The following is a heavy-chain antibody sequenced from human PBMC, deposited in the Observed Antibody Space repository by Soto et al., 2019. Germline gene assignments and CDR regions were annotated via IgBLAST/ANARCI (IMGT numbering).Heavy chain of an antibody. Sequence: PSETLSLTCTVSGGPISSGDYYWSWIRQPPGKGLEWIGYIYYSGSTYYNPSLKSRVTISVDTSKNQFSLKLSSVTAADTAVYYCARERGFTIALHDAFDIWGQGTMVTVSS. CDR2: IYYSGST. CDR3: ARERGFTIALHDAFDI. J-gene: IGHJ3*02. CDR1: GGPISSGDYY. D-gene: IGHD3-3*01. V-gene: IGHV4-30-4*01.